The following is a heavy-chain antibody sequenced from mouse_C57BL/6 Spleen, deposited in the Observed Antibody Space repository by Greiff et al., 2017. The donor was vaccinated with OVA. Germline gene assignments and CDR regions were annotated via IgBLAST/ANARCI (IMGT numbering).Heavy chain of an antibody. CDR1: GFTFSSYA. D-gene: IGHD2-2*01. V-gene: IGHV5-9-1*02. Sequence: EVKVEESGEGLVKPGGSLKLSCAASGFTFSSYAMSWVRQTPEKRLEWVAYISSGGDYIYYADTVKGRFTISRDNARNTLYLQMSSLKSEDTAMYYCTRDNGYDGYFDVWGTGTTVTVSS. J-gene: IGHJ1*03. CDR3: TRDNGYDGYFDV. CDR2: ISSGGDYI.